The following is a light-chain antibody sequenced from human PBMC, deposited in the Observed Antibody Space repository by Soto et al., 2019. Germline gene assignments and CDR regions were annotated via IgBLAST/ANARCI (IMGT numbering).Light chain of an antibody. CDR2: GAS. J-gene: IGKJ2*01. CDR1: QSVSSN. CDR3: QQYNNWPPYT. Sequence: EIVMTQSPATLSVSPGERVTLSCRASQSVSSNLAWYQQKPGQAPRPLIYGASTRATGIPARFSGSRSGTEFTLTISSLQSEDFAVYYCQQYNNWPPYTFGQGTKLEIK. V-gene: IGKV3-15*01.